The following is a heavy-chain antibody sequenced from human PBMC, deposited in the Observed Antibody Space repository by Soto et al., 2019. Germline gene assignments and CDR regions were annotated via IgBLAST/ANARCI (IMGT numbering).Heavy chain of an antibody. D-gene: IGHD2-21*01. CDR1: GGSITSNW. J-gene: IGHJ4*02. Sequence: QVQLQESGPGLMKPSGTLSLTCAVSGGSITSNWWSWVRQPPGKGLEWIAEIFHTGSANYNPSLMGRLTISMDKSRNHLYLNLNSVTAADTAVDYCARHIAVSGTRGFDHWGQGTLVTVSS. V-gene: IGHV4-4*02. CDR3: ARHIAVSGTRGFDH. CDR2: IFHTGSA.